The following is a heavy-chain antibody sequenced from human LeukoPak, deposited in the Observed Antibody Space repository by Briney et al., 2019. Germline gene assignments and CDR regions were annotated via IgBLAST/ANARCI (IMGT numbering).Heavy chain of an antibody. D-gene: IGHD3-22*01. Sequence: GGSLRLSCAASGFTFSSYGMHWVRQAPGKGLEWVSAISGSGASTYYADSVKGRFTISRDNSKNTLYLQMNSLRAEDTAVYYCAKGHTYYYDSSGLSYFDYWGQGTLVTVSS. CDR1: GFTFSSYG. CDR2: ISGSGAST. J-gene: IGHJ4*02. CDR3: AKGHTYYYDSSGLSYFDY. V-gene: IGHV3-23*01.